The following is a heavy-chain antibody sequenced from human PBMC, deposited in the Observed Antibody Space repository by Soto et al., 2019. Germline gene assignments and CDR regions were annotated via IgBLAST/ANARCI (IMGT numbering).Heavy chain of an antibody. Sequence: EVQLVESGGGLVQPGGSLRLSCAASGFTVSSNSMSWVRQAPGKGLEWVSVLYSDDKTYYADSVKGRFTISRHNSKNTLYLQMNSLRVEDTALYYCAREISVCDYIRSKLGKGFDIWGQGTVVTVAS. CDR3: AREISVCDYIRSKLGKGFDI. CDR1: GFTVSSNS. D-gene: IGHD4-17*01. J-gene: IGHJ3*02. CDR2: LYSDDKT. V-gene: IGHV3-53*04.